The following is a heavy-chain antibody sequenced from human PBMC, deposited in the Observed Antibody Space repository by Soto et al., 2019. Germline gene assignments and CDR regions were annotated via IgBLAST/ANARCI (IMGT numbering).Heavy chain of an antibody. Sequence: GGSLRLSCAASGFTFSNYGMHWVRQAPGKGLEWVTVIWYDGSNKYYVDSVKGRFTISRDSSKNTLYLQMNSLRAEDTAVYYCARGGLLGSGWDYFDHWGQGTLVTVSS. J-gene: IGHJ4*02. CDR2: IWYDGSNK. D-gene: IGHD6-19*01. V-gene: IGHV3-33*01. CDR1: GFTFSNYG. CDR3: ARGGLLGSGWDYFDH.